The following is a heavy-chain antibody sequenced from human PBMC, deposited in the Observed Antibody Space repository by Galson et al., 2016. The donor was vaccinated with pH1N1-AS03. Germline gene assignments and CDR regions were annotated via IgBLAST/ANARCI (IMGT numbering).Heavy chain of an antibody. D-gene: IGHD2-21*02. J-gene: IGHJ3*02. CDR2: INPNSGGG. CDR3: ATDVVTAMGLAFDI. CDR1: GYNFIGYY. Sequence: SVKVSCKASGYNFIGYYMYWVRQAPGQGLEWLGRINPNSGGGNAVQKSQDRVTMTRDTAISTVYMELNGLTSDATAVYYYATDVVTAMGLAFDIWGQGTMVTVSS. V-gene: IGHV1-2*06.